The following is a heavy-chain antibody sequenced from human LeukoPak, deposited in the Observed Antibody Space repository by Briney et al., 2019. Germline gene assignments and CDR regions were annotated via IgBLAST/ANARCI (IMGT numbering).Heavy chain of an antibody. J-gene: IGHJ4*02. CDR1: GFTFSVAA. CDR2: INWNGGST. V-gene: IGHV3-20*04. D-gene: IGHD6-13*01. Sequence: GGSLRLSCAASGFTFSVAAMTWVRQAPGKGLEWVSGINWNGGSTGYADSVKGRFTISRDNAKNSLYLQMNSLRAEDTALYYCARGTLKAAATDFDYWGQGTLVTVSS. CDR3: ARGTLKAAATDFDY.